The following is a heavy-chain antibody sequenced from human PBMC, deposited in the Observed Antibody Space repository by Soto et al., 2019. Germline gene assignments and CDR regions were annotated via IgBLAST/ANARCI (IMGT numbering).Heavy chain of an antibody. CDR2: ISYDGSDK. CDR3: ARDLYSGSSNI. Sequence: PGGSLRLSCRVSGFTFNNSGMHWVRQAPGKGLEWMAVISYDGSDKYYADSVKGRVIISRDNSKNTLNLEMNSLRAEDTAIYYCARDLYSGSSNIWGQGTMVTVSS. J-gene: IGHJ3*02. V-gene: IGHV3-30*03. D-gene: IGHD1-26*01. CDR1: GFTFNNSG.